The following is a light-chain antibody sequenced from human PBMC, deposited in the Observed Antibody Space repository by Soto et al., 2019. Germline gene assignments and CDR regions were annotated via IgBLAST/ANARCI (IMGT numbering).Light chain of an antibody. CDR3: QQGYSTPYT. J-gene: IGKJ2*01. V-gene: IGKV1-39*01. CDR2: AAS. CDR1: QNIASY. Sequence: DIQLTQSPSSLSASVGDRVTITVRASQNIASYLNWYQQTPGKAPKVLIYAASSLQGGVPSRFSGSGSGTDFTLTISSLQPEDSATFYCQQGYSTPYTFGQGTKVDIK.